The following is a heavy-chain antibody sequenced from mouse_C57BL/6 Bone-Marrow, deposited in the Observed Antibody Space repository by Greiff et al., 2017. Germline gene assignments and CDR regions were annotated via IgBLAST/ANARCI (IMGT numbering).Heavy chain of an antibody. CDR2: INPNNGGT. D-gene: IGHD4-1*01. V-gene: IGHV1-26*01. Sequence: EVQLQQSGPELVKPGASVKISCKASGYTFTDYSMNWVKQSHGKSLEWIGDINPNNGGTSYNQKFKGKATLTVDKSSSTAYMELRSLTSEDSAVYYCARSGGDWAWFAYWGQGTLVTVSA. CDR1: GYTFTDYS. CDR3: ARSGGDWAWFAY. J-gene: IGHJ3*01.